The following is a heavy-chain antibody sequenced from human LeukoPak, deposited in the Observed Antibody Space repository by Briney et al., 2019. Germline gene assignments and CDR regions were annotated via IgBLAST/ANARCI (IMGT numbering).Heavy chain of an antibody. V-gene: IGHV3-30*18. CDR1: GFTFSSSG. Sequence: GGSLRLSCAPPGFTFSSSGMHWVRQAPGKGLEWGAVISYDGSNQYYADSVKGRFTISRDNSKNTLYLQMNSLRAEDTAVYYCAKDKGGGYGNDGFDIWGRGTMVTVSS. J-gene: IGHJ3*02. CDR2: ISYDGSNQ. D-gene: IGHD3-16*01. CDR3: AKDKGGGYGNDGFDI.